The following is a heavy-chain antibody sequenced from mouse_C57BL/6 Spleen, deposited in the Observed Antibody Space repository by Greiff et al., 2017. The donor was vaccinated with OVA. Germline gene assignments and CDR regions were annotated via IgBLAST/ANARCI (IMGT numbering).Heavy chain of an antibody. V-gene: IGHV10-1*01. J-gene: IGHJ4*01. CDR1: GFSFNTYA. CDR3: VRRSDFLYYAMDY. D-gene: IGHD2-4*01. CDR2: IRSKSNNYAT. Sequence: GGGLVQPKGSLKLSCAASGFSFNTYAMNWVRQAPGKGLEWVARIRSKSNNYATYYADSVKDRFTISRDDSESMLYLQMNNLKTEDTAMYYCVRRSDFLYYAMDYWGQGTSVTVSS.